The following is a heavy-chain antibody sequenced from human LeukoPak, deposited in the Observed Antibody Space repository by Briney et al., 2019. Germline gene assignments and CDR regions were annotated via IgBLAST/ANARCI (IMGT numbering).Heavy chain of an antibody. CDR1: GGSLSLYH. J-gene: IGHJ3*02. D-gene: IGHD1-1*01. Sequence: SETLSLTCTVSGGSLSLYHWSWIRQPPGKGLEWIGYIFYSGSGSTNYNPSLKSRVTISLDTSKNQFSLNLTSVSAADTAVYYCARGVAILTNDAFDIWGQGTMVTVSS. CDR2: IFYSGSGST. V-gene: IGHV4-59*01. CDR3: ARGVAILTNDAFDI.